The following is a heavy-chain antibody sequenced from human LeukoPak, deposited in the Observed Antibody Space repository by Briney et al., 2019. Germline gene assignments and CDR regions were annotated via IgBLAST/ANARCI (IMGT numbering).Heavy chain of an antibody. J-gene: IGHJ5*02. D-gene: IGHD3-3*01. CDR3: ARGSYDFWSGSLFDP. Sequence: SETLSLTCTVSAGFISSDYWSWIRQPPGKGLEWIGYIYYSGSTNYNPSLKSRVTISVDTSKNQFSLKLGSVTAADTAVYYCARGSYDFWSGSLFDPWGQGTLVTVSS. V-gene: IGHV4-59*12. CDR1: AGFISSDY. CDR2: IYYSGST.